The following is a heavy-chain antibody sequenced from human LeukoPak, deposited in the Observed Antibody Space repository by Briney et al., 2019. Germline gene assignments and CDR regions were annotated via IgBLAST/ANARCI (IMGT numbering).Heavy chain of an antibody. D-gene: IGHD3-10*01. CDR3: AKDHYDYYYYMDV. CDR1: GFTFSSYA. V-gene: IGHV3-23*01. J-gene: IGHJ6*03. CDR2: ISGSGDNT. Sequence: GGSLRLSCAASGFTFSSYAMNWVRQAPGKGLEWISSISGSGDNTYYADSVKGRFTISRDNSKNTLYLQMNSLRAEDTAVYYCAKDHYDYYYYMDVWGKGTTVTVSS.